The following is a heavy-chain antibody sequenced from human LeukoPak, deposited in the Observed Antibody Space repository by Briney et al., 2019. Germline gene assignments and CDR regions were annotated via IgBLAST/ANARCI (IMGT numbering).Heavy chain of an antibody. D-gene: IGHD5-24*01. Sequence: SETLSLTCTVSGGSISSYYWSWIRQPPGKGLEWIGYISYSGSTNYNPSLKSRVTISVDTSKNQFSLKLSSVTAADTAVYYCARVGQSDYWGQGTLVTVSS. CDR1: GGSISSYY. J-gene: IGHJ4*02. CDR3: ARVGQSDY. CDR2: ISYSGST. V-gene: IGHV4-59*01.